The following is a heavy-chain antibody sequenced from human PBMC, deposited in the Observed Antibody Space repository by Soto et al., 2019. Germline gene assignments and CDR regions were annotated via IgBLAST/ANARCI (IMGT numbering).Heavy chain of an antibody. J-gene: IGHJ5*02. CDR3: AKDAVDYYGARLNWFDP. D-gene: IGHD3-10*01. CDR2: ISYDGSNK. CDR1: GFTFSSYG. V-gene: IGHV3-30*18. Sequence: GGSLRLSCAASGFTFSSYGMHWVRQAPGKGLEWVAVISYDGSNKYYADSVKGRFTISRDNSKNTLYLQMNSLRAEDTAVYYCAKDAVDYYGARLNWFDPWGQGTLVTVSS.